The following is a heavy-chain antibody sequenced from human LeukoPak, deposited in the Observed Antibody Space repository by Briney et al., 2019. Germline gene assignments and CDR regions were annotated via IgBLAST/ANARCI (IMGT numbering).Heavy chain of an antibody. D-gene: IGHD2-15*01. CDR3: ARPYCSGGSCYRGAFDI. CDR1: GGSISTHY. V-gene: IGHV4-59*11. CDR2: IYYSGNT. J-gene: IGHJ3*02. Sequence: SETLSLTCTVSGGSISTHYWSWLRQPPGKGLEWIGYIYYSGNTNYNPPLKSRLTISVDTSNNQFSLKLSSVTAADAAMYYCARPYCSGGSCYRGAFDIWGQGTMVTVSS.